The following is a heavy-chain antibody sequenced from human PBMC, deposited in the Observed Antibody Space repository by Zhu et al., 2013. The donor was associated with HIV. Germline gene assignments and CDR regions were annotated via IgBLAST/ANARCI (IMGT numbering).Heavy chain of an antibody. J-gene: IGHJ6*02. Sequence: QVQLVQSGAEVKKPGASVKVSCKASGYTFTSYGISWVRQAPGQGLEWMGWISAYNGNTNYAQKLQGRVTMTTDTSTSTAYMELRSLRSDDTAVYYCARDIVVVVAAVRHYGMDVWGQGTTVTVSS. CDR2: ISAYNGNT. CDR3: ARDIVVVVAAVRHYGMDV. D-gene: IGHD2-15*01. V-gene: IGHV1-18*04. CDR1: GYTFTSYG.